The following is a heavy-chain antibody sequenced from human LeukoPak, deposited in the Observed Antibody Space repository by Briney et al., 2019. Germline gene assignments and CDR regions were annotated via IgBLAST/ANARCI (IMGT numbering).Heavy chain of an antibody. Sequence: GASVKVSCKASGYTFTGYYIHWVRQAPGQGLEWMGWISAYNGNTNYAQKLQGRVTMTTDTSTSTAYMELRSLRSDDTAVYYCARDSSHYFDHSTMVRGVNHHIDYWGQGTLVTVSS. CDR3: ARDSSHYFDHSTMVRGVNHHIDY. J-gene: IGHJ4*02. D-gene: IGHD3-10*01. CDR1: GYTFTGYY. CDR2: ISAYNGNT. V-gene: IGHV1-18*04.